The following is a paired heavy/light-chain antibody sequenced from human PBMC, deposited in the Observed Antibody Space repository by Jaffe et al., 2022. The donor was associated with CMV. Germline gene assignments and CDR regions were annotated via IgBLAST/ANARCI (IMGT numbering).Heavy chain of an antibody. V-gene: IGHV4-31*03. Sequence: QVQLQESGPGLVKPSQTLSLTCTVSGGSISSGGYYWSWIRQHPGKGLEWIGYIYYSGSTYYNPSLKSRVTISVDTSKNQFSLKLSSVTAADTAVYYCARMQLYYDILTGYYQDRTSYYFDYWGQGTLVTVSS. CDR2: IYYSGST. CDR1: GGSISSGGYY. CDR3: ARMQLYYDILTGYYQDRTSYYFDY. D-gene: IGHD3-9*01. J-gene: IGHJ4*02.
Light chain of an antibody. V-gene: IGLV1-44*01. Sequence: QSVLTQPPSASGTPGQRVTISCSGSSSNIGSNTVNWYQQLPGTAPKLLIYSNNQRPSGVPDRFSGSKSGTSASLAISGLQSEDEADYYCAAWDDSLNGFWVFGGGTKLTVL. CDR1: SSNIGSNT. CDR3: AAWDDSLNGFWV. CDR2: SNN. J-gene: IGLJ3*02.